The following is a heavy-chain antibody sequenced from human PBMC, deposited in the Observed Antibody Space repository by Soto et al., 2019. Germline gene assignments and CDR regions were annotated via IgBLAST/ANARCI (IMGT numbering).Heavy chain of an antibody. J-gene: IGHJ6*02. V-gene: IGHV4-59*01. CDR2: IYYSGST. D-gene: IGHD1-26*01. CDR3: AGDSTSFVGATRGYYYYYGMDV. CDR1: GGSISSYY. Sequence: SETLSLTCTVSGGSISSYYWSWIRQPPGKGLEWIGYIYYSGSTNYNPSLKSRVTISVDTSKNQFSLKLSSVTAADTAVYYCAGDSTSFVGATRGYYYYYGMDVWGQGTTVTVSS.